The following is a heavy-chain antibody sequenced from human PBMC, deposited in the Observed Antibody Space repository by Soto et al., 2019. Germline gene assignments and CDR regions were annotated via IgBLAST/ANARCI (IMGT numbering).Heavy chain of an antibody. J-gene: IGHJ4*02. CDR1: GFSFTSYW. CDR3: AREDFYRFDY. V-gene: IGHV3-7*01. Sequence: EVQLVESGGGLVQPGGSLRVSCAASGFSFTSYWMSWVRQAPGKGLEWVANIKEDGSAKYYLDSVKGRFTISRDNAKNSLYLQMSSLSAEDTAVYYCAREDFYRFDYWGQGNLVTVSS. CDR2: IKEDGSAK.